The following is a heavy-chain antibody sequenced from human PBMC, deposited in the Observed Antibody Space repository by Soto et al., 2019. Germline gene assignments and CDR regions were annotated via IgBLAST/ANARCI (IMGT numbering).Heavy chain of an antibody. CDR2: IDSRGRTL. V-gene: IGHV3-11*01. Sequence: GGSLRLSCVASGFTFSDYSMSWIRQAPGKGLEWLAFIDSRGRTLSYADSVRGRFTISRDNAENSVYLQVDSLRADDTAVYYCARQAARNYIDSWGQGNSVTVSS. J-gene: IGHJ4*02. CDR3: ARQAARNYIDS. CDR1: GFTFSDYS. D-gene: IGHD6-6*01.